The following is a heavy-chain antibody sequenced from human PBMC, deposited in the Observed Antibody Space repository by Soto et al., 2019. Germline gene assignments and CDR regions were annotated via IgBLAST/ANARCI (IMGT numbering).Heavy chain of an antibody. CDR1: GYTLTELS. D-gene: IGHD3-22*01. Sequence: ASVKVSCKVSGYTLTELSMHWVRQAPGKGLEWMGGFDPEDGETIYAQKFQGRVTMTEDTSTDTVYMELSSLRSEDTAVYYCATSGVITMIVVAQFDYWGQGTLVTVSS. V-gene: IGHV1-24*01. J-gene: IGHJ4*02. CDR3: ATSGVITMIVVAQFDY. CDR2: FDPEDGET.